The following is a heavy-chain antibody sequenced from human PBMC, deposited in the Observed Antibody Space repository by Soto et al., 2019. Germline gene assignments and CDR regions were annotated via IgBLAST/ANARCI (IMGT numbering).Heavy chain of an antibody. CDR3: ARGGWDDACGSYYYFDN. Sequence: GGSLRLSCAASGFTFISYNMHWVRQAPGKGLDWVALISYDGSNKDYADSVKGRFTISRDNSKNTLYLQMNSLKPDDTAAYYCARGGWDDACGSYYYFDNWGQGTQVTVSS. V-gene: IGHV3-30-3*01. CDR2: ISYDGSNK. CDR1: GFTFISYN. J-gene: IGHJ4*02. D-gene: IGHD2-21*01.